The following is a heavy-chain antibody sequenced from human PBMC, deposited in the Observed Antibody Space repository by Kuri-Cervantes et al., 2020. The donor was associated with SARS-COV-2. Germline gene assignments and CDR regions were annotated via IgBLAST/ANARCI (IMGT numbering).Heavy chain of an antibody. D-gene: IGHD1-1*01. CDR2: IIPIFGTA. CDR3: ARDLGYVQLERRPYYYGMDV. Sequence: SVKVPCKASGGTFSSYAISWVRQAPGQGLEWMGGIIPIFGTANYAQKVQCRVTITADESTSTAYMELSSLRSEDTAVYYCARDLGYVQLERRPYYYGMDVWGQGTTVTVSS. CDR1: GGTFSSYA. J-gene: IGHJ6*02. V-gene: IGHV1-69*13.